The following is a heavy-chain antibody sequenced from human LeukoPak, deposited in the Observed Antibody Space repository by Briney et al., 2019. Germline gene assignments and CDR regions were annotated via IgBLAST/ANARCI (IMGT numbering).Heavy chain of an antibody. V-gene: IGHV4-4*07. CDR3: ARGSVYYDSSGYYEGYGMDV. Sequence: SETLSLTCTVSGGSISGYYWSWIRQPAGEGLEWVGRIYTSGSTNYNPSLKSRVTISVDTSKNQFSLKLSAVTAADTAVYYCARGSVYYDSSGYYEGYGMDVWGQGTPVTVSS. CDR1: GGSISGYY. CDR2: IYTSGST. D-gene: IGHD3-22*01. J-gene: IGHJ6*02.